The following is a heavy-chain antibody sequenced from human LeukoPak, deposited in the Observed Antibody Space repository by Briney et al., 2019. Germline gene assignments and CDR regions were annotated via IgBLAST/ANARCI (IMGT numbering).Heavy chain of an antibody. D-gene: IGHD6-13*01. CDR3: ARGRGSSWYYFDY. CDR1: GYPISRGYY. CDR2: IYHTGNT. Sequence: SETLSLTCSVSGYPISRGYYWGWIRQPPQKGLEWIGSIYHTGNTYYNPSLRSRLTISVDTSKNQFSLKLSSVTAADTAVYYCARGRGSSWYYFDYWGQGTLVTVSS. V-gene: IGHV4-38-2*02. J-gene: IGHJ4*02.